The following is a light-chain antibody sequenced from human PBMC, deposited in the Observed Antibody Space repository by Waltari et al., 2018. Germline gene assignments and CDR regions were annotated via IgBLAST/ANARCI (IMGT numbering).Light chain of an antibody. V-gene: IGKV2-24*01. Sequence: DIVLTQTPLSAPVTLGQAASISCRSSLSLLHADGDTYLSWLHRRPGQPPRLLICRVSHRFSGVPDRFSGSGAETDFTLNISRVEAEDVGTYYCMQATQFPFTFGQGTMLDI. J-gene: IGKJ2*01. CDR2: RVS. CDR1: LSLLHADGDTY. CDR3: MQATQFPFT.